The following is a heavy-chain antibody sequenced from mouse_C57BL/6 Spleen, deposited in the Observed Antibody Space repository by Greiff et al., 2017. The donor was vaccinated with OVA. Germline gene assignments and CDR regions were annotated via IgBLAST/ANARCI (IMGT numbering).Heavy chain of an antibody. V-gene: IGHV1-80*01. J-gene: IGHJ1*03. Sequence: QVHVKPSGAELVKPGASVKISCKASGYAFSSYWMNWVKQRPGKGLAWIGQIYPGDGDTNYNGKFKGKATLTADKSSSTAYMQLSSLTSEDSAVYFCARGGLYWYFDVWGTGTTVTVSS. CDR3: ARGGLYWYFDV. CDR2: IYPGDGDT. CDR1: GYAFSSYW.